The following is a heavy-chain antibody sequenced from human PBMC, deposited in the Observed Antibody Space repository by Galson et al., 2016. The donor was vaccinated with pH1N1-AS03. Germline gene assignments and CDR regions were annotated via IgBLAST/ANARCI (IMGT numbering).Heavy chain of an antibody. CDR3: ARDESGYMY. Sequence: SVKVSCKASGYTFVNYGISWVRRAPGHGLEWMGWISGYDGHTGYAQKFQGRVTMTTDTSTNTAYMELRSLTSDGTAVYYCARDESGYMYWGQGTLVTVSS. V-gene: IGHV1-18*01. D-gene: IGHD3-3*01. CDR1: GYTFVNYG. CDR2: ISGYDGHT. J-gene: IGHJ4*02.